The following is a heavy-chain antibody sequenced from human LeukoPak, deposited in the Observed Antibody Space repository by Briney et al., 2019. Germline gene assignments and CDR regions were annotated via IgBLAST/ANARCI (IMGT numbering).Heavy chain of an antibody. CDR1: GYTFTNYG. V-gene: IGHV1-18*01. CDR2: ISGYSGNT. CDR3: ARDQITIQSARACDY. D-gene: IGHD3-3*01. J-gene: IGHJ4*02. Sequence: ASVKISCKASGYTFTNYGISWVRQAPGQGLEWVGWISGYSGNTNYAQKLQGRVTMTTDTSTNTAYMELGSLRFDDTAVYFCARDQITIQSARACDYWGQGTLVTVSS.